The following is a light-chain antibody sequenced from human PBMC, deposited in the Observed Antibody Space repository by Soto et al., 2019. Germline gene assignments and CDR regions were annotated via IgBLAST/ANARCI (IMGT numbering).Light chain of an antibody. CDR3: QQYNSYWT. V-gene: IGKV1-13*02. CDR2: DAS. J-gene: IGKJ1*01. Sequence: AIQMTQSPSSLSAFFGDRVTVTCRASQGIRHDLGWYPQKLGKAPKLLIYDASSLESGVPSRFSGSGSGTEFTLTISSLQPDDFATYYCQQYNSYWTFGQGTKVDIK. CDR1: QGIRHD.